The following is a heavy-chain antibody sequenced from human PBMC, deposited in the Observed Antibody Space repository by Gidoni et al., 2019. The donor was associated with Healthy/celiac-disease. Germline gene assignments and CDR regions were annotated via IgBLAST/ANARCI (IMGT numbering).Heavy chain of an antibody. Sequence: EVQLVESGGGLVKPGGSLRLSCAASGFTFSSYSMHWVRQAPGKGLEWVSSSSSSSSYIYYADSVKGRFTISRDNAKNSLYLQMNSLRAEDTAVYYCARATRIVGATTGYWGQGTLVTVSS. D-gene: IGHD1-26*01. CDR2: SSSSSSYI. CDR3: ARATRIVGATTGY. CDR1: GFTFSSYS. J-gene: IGHJ4*02. V-gene: IGHV3-21*01.